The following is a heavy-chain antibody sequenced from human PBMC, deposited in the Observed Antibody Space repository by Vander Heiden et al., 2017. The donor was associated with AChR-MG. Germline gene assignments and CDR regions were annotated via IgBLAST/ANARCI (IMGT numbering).Heavy chain of an antibody. D-gene: IGHD2-2*01. CDR2: IIPIFGTA. Sequence: QVQLVQSGAEVKKPGSSVKVSCKAFGGTFRSYAISSVRQAPGQGLEWMGGIIPIFGTANYAQKFQGRVTITADESTSTAYMELSSLRSEDTAVYYCARPSPRGYCSSTSCYFYGMDVWGQGTTVTVSS. J-gene: IGHJ6*02. V-gene: IGHV1-69*01. CDR3: ARPSPRGYCSSTSCYFYGMDV. CDR1: GGTFRSYA.